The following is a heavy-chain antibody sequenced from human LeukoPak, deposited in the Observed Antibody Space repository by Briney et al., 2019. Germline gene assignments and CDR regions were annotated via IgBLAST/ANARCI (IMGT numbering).Heavy chain of an antibody. J-gene: IGHJ3*01. CDR2: ANRDSSTI. CDR1: GFTFYDYA. V-gene: IGHV3-9*01. D-gene: IGHD1-26*01. Sequence: KPGGSLRLSCAASGFTFYDYAIDWVRQVPGKGLEWVGGANRDSSTIAYGDSVRDRFTISRDKARNYLYLQMNSLRTEDTALYYCAKDLAVGTTPRVYAFDVWGQGTMVTVS. CDR3: AKDLAVGTTPRVYAFDV.